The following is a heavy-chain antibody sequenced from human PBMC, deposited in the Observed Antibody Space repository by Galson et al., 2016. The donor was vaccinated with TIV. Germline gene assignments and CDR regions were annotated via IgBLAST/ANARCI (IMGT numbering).Heavy chain of an antibody. V-gene: IGHV3-23*01. CDR3: ATLPQSSPSDWFGL. D-gene: IGHD6-6*01. Sequence: SLRLSCAASGFTFSDYAMNWVRQAPGKGLEWVSVIVGGGYSTHYADSVEGRFTISRDNSNNMVYLQMNSLRAEDTAIYYCATLPQSSPSDWFGLWGQGTLVIVSS. CDR2: IVGGGYST. J-gene: IGHJ5*02. CDR1: GFTFSDYA.